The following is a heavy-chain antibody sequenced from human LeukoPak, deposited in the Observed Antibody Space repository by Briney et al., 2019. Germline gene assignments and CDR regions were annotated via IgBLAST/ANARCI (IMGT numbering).Heavy chain of an antibody. V-gene: IGHV4-34*01. Sequence: SETLSLTCALCGGSFSGYYWSWIRQPPGKGLEWIGEINHSGSTNYNPSLKSRVTISVDTSKNQFSLKLSSVTAADTAVYYCASVRIVGATRYFDYWGQGTLVTVFS. J-gene: IGHJ4*02. CDR3: ASVRIVGATRYFDY. CDR2: INHSGST. D-gene: IGHD1-26*01. CDR1: GGSFSGYY.